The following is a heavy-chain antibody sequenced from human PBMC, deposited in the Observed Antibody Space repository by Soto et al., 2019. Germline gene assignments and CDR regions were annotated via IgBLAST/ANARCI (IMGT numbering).Heavy chain of an antibody. CDR1: GFSLSTSGVG. Sequence: QITLKESDPTLVKPTQTLTLTCTFSGFSLSTSGVGVGWIRQPPGKALEWLALIYWDDDKRYSPTLKNRPTITKDTAKNQEVLTMTNMDPVDTATYYCADSLIGTSGGAFDIWGQGTVVTVSS. V-gene: IGHV2-5*02. CDR3: ADSLIGTSGGAFDI. J-gene: IGHJ3*02. D-gene: IGHD1-26*01. CDR2: IYWDDDK.